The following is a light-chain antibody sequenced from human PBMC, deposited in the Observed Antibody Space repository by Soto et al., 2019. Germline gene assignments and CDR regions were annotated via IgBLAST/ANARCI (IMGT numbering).Light chain of an antibody. Sequence: DIQMTQSPSSLSASVGDRVTITCRASQTSATYINWYQQKSGSAPRLLIYAASGLQSGVPSRFSGSGSGTHFVLTISNFQPEDSATYFCQQTYTIPQTFGQGTKVEIK. J-gene: IGKJ1*01. CDR2: AAS. CDR3: QQTYTIPQT. CDR1: QTSATY. V-gene: IGKV1-39*01.